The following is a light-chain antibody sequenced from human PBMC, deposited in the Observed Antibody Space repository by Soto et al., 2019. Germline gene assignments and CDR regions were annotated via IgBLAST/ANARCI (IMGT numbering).Light chain of an antibody. Sequence: QSALTQPASVSGSPGQSITISCTGTSSDVGFYNYVSWYQQQHPGKAPKLMIYEVDNRPSGVSIRFSGSKSGNTASLTISGLQAQDEADYYCSSYAHGSTYVLGNGTKVT. CDR2: EVD. CDR3: SSYAHGSTYV. V-gene: IGLV2-14*01. J-gene: IGLJ1*01. CDR1: SSDVGFYNY.